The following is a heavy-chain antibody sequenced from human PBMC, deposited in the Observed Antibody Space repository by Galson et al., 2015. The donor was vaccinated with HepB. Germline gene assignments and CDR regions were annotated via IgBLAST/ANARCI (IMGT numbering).Heavy chain of an antibody. J-gene: IGHJ4*02. CDR3: ARGPQLLLWFGELELDY. CDR2: ISYDGSYK. V-gene: IGHV3-30*04. D-gene: IGHD3-10*01. Sequence: SLRLSCAASGFSFSSYAMRWVRQAPGKGLEWVAIISYDGSYKYFADSVKGRFTISRDNSMNTLYLQMNSLRAEDTAVYYCARGPQLLLWFGELELDYWGQGTLVAVSS. CDR1: GFSFSSYA.